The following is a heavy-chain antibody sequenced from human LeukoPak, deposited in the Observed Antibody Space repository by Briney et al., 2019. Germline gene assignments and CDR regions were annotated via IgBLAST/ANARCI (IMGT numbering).Heavy chain of an antibody. CDR1: GFTFSNCA. Sequence: GGSLRLSCAASGFTFSNCAMAWVRQAPGKGLEWVSSVSGTGGTTYHADSVKGRLTISRDNSNNTLYLQMNSLRAEDTAVYYCVKDVLSVAVGSTHDYWGPGTLVTVSS. D-gene: IGHD2-21*01. CDR2: VSGTGGTT. J-gene: IGHJ4*02. V-gene: IGHV3-23*01. CDR3: VKDVLSVAVGSTHDY.